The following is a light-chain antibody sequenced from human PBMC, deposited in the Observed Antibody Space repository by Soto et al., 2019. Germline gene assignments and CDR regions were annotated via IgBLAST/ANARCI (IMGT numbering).Light chain of an antibody. CDR3: CSFGRGHNYV. J-gene: IGLJ3*02. CDR2: DVI. Sequence: QAVVTQPRSVSGSPGQSVTISCTRGSRDVGAFTHVSWYQQHPGMAPKLVIYDVIKRPSGVPDRFSGSRSGNTASLTISGLQAADEADYYCCSFGRGHNYVFGGGTKLTVL. CDR1: SRDVGAFTH. V-gene: IGLV2-11*01.